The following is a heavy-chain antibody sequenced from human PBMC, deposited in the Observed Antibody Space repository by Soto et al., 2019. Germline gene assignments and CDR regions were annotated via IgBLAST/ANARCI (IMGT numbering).Heavy chain of an antibody. Sequence: SEPLSVTWTVSYGSISSSDCYWGFLHQPPLKGLDFIGSMYYSGTTYYNPSLKSRVTISVDTSKNQFSLKVNSVTAADTAVYYCARGPLGSMIRGLWFDTWGQGILVTVSS. J-gene: IGHJ5*02. CDR2: MYYSGTT. CDR3: ARGPLGSMIRGLWFDT. CDR1: YGSISSSDCY. V-gene: IGHV4-39*07. D-gene: IGHD3-10*01.